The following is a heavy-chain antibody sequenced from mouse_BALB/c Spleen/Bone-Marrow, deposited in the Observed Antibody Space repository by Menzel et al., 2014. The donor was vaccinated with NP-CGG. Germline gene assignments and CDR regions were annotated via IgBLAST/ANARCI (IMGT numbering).Heavy chain of an antibody. V-gene: IGHV1-9*01. CDR1: CYTFSSYW. J-gene: IGHJ4*01. CDR3: ASRYDAMDS. CDR2: ILPGSGST. Sequence: VQLQQSGAELMKPGASVKISCKATCYTFSSYWIEWVKQRPGHGLEWIGEILPGSGSTDYNEKFKGKATFTADTSSNTAYIQLSSLTSEDSAVYYCASRYDAMDSWAQGTSVTISS.